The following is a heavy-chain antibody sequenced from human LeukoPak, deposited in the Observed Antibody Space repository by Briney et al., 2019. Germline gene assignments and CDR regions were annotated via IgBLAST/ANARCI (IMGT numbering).Heavy chain of an antibody. CDR3: ASYYYGSGTSLGY. CDR2: INTDGSST. V-gene: IGHV3-74*01. D-gene: IGHD3-10*01. Sequence: GGSLRLSCAASGFTFSSYWMHWVRQAPGRGLVWVSRINTDGSSTSYADSVKGRFTISRDNAKNTLYLQTNSLRAEDTAVYYCASYYYGSGTSLGYWGQGTLVTVSS. CDR1: GFTFSSYW. J-gene: IGHJ4*02.